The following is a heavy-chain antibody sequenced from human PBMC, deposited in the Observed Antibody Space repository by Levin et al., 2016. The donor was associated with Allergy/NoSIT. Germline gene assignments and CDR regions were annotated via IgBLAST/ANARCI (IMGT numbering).Heavy chain of an antibody. J-gene: IGHJ6*02. Sequence: WIRQPPGKGLEWVGRSRNKVDSYTTEYAASVNGRFTISRDDSKNSVYLQMNSLKIEDTAVYYCTRDEGHTYGMDVWGQGITVTVSS. CDR2: SRNKVDSYTT. V-gene: IGHV3-72*01. CDR3: TRDEGHTYGMDV.